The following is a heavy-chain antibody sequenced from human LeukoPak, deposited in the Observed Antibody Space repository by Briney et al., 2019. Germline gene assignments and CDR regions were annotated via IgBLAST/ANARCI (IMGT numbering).Heavy chain of an antibody. D-gene: IGHD2-2*01. CDR2: IKQDGSEK. J-gene: IGHJ4*02. V-gene: IGHV3-7*03. Sequence: GGSLRLSCAASGFTFSSYWMSWVRQAPGKGLEWVANIKQDGSEKYYVDSVKGRFTISRDNAKNSLYLQMNSLRAEDTAVYYCAREPYCSSTSCFIFDYWSQGTLVTVSS. CDR1: GFTFSSYW. CDR3: AREPYCSSTSCFIFDY.